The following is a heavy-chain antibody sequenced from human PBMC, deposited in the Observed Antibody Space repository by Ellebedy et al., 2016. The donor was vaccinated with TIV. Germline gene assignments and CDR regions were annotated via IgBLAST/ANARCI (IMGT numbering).Heavy chain of an antibody. CDR3: ARERGDYYYGMDV. CDR1: GYTFTGYY. CDR2: INPNSGGT. V-gene: IGHV1-2*04. J-gene: IGHJ6*02. Sequence: ASVKVSXXASGYTFTGYYMHWVRQAPGQGLEWMGWINPNSGGTNYAQKFQGWVTMTRDTSISTAYMELSRLRSDDTAVYYCARERGDYYYGMDVWGQGTTVTVSS.